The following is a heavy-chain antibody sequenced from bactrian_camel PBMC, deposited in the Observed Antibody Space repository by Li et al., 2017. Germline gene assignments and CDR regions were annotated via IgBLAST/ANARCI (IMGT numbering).Heavy chain of an antibody. CDR1: GYTYKTYY. J-gene: IGHJ4*01. Sequence: VQLVESGGGSVEAGGSLRLSCEVSGYTYKTYYMSWFRQAPGKEREGVARIYIGVGLITYADSVKGRSTASQDNAKNTAYLQMNSLKPEDTAIYYCAVGEYGGFGPQSYSYWSQGTQVTVS. CDR2: IYIGVGLI. CDR3: AVGEYGGFGPQSYSY. D-gene: IGHD6*01. V-gene: IGHV3S40*01.